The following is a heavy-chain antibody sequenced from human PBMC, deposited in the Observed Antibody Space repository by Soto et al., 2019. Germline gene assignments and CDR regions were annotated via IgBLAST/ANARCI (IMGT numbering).Heavy chain of an antibody. J-gene: IGHJ4*02. CDR2: MSYDGSTK. D-gene: IGHD6-19*01. CDR3: ARAGRQWLAKYYFDF. V-gene: IGHV3-30-3*01. CDR1: GFTFSANA. Sequence: QLQLVESGGGVVQPGGSLRLPCAASGFTFSANAIPWVRQAPGKGRGWVALMSYDGSTKEYADSVKGRFTISRDNSKNTLSLQMSSLRNEDTALYFCARAGRQWLAKYYFDFWGQGTLVTVSS.